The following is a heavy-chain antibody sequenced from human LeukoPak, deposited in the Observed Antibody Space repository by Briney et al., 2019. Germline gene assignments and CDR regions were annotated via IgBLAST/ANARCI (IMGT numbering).Heavy chain of an antibody. CDR1: GFTVITND. J-gene: IGHJ4*02. CDR3: ARGVEPLAANTLAY. CDR2: LYSDGNT. D-gene: IGHD1-14*01. V-gene: IGHV3-53*01. Sequence: GGSLRLSCAASGFTVITNDMTWVRQAPGKGLEWVSVLYSDGNTKYADSVQGRFTISRDNSKNTLYLEMNSLSPDDTAVYYCARGVEPLAANTLAYWGQGTLVSVSS.